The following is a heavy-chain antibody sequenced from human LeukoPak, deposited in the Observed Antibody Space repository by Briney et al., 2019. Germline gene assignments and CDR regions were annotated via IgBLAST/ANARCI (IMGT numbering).Heavy chain of an antibody. J-gene: IGHJ4*02. D-gene: IGHD2/OR15-2a*01. CDR3: ASVIVATISFDY. CDR1: GGSISSGGYY. CDR2: IYYSGST. V-gene: IGHV4-31*03. Sequence: PSETLSLTCTVSGGSISSGGYYWSWIRQHPGKGLEWIGYIYYSGSTYYNPSLKSRVTISVDTSKNQFSLKLSSVTAADTAVYYCASVIVATISFDYWGQGTLVTVSS.